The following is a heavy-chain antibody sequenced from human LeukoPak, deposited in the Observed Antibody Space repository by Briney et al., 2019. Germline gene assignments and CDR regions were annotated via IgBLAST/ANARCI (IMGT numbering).Heavy chain of an antibody. V-gene: IGHV3-23*01. CDR1: GFTFSSYA. D-gene: IGHD3-22*01. J-gene: IGHJ4*02. CDR3: AKDLQRSYYDSSGYYDY. CDR2: ISGSGGST. Sequence: GGSLRLSCAASGFTFSSYAMSWVRQAPGKGLEWVSAISGSGGSTYYADSVKGRFTISRDNSKYTLYLQMNSLRAEDTAVYYCAKDLQRSYYDSSGYYDYWGQGTLVTVSS.